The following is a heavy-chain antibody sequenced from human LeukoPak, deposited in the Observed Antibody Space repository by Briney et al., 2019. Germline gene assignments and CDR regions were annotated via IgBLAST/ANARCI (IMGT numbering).Heavy chain of an antibody. CDR1: GGTFSSYA. J-gene: IGHJ4*02. CDR3: AREWERGFDY. D-gene: IGHD1-26*01. CDR2: IIPIFGIA. V-gene: IGHV1-69*04. Sequence: GATVKVSCKASGGTFSSYAIGWVRQAPGQGLEWMGRIIPIFGIANYAQKFQGRVTITADKSTSTAYMELSSLRSEDTAVYYCAREWERGFDYWGQGTLVTVSS.